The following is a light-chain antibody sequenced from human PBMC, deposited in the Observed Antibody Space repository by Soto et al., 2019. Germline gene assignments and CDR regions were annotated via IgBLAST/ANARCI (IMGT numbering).Light chain of an antibody. CDR2: GAS. J-gene: IGKJ5*01. CDR3: QQYSSSPIT. CDR1: QSVSNS. Sequence: IVLTQSPATLSLSPGDRATLSCRASQSVSNSLVWYQHKPGQAPRFLIYGASSRATGIPDRFSGGGSGTDFSLTISRLDPEDFAVYYCQQYSSSPITFGQGTRLEIK. V-gene: IGKV3-20*01.